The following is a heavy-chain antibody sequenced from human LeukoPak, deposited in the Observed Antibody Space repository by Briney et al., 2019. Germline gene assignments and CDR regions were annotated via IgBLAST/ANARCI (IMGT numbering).Heavy chain of an antibody. V-gene: IGHV3-9*03. Sequence: GGSLRLSCAASGFTFDNYAMHWVRQAPGKCLEWVSGISWNSGSIDYADSVKGGFTISRDNAKNSLYLQMNSLRAEDMALYYCAKASGGYDSSGYYEGDNYFDYWGQGTLVTVSS. J-gene: IGHJ4*02. CDR1: GFTFDNYA. CDR2: ISWNSGSI. CDR3: AKASGGYDSSGYYEGDNYFDY. D-gene: IGHD3-22*01.